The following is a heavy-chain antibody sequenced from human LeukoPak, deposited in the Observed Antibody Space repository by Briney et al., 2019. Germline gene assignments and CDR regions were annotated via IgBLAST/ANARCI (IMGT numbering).Heavy chain of an antibody. CDR1: AGSINTYY. CDR3: AGDYGDFDTLDY. J-gene: IGHJ4*02. CDR2: IDYSGST. D-gene: IGHD4-17*01. V-gene: IGHV4-59*08. Sequence: PSETLSLTCSVSAGSINTYYWSWIRQPPGKGLEWIGYIDYSGSTNYNPSLKSRVTISVDTSKTQFSLKLASVTAVDTAVYYCAGDYGDFDTLDYWGQGTLVTVSS.